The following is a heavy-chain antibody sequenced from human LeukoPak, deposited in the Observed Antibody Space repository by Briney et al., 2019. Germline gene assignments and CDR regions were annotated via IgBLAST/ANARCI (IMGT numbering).Heavy chain of an antibody. CDR3: ARDALDYDCSSTSCYGGVDI. CDR1: GGSISSYY. CDR2: IYTSGST. J-gene: IGHJ3*02. V-gene: IGHV4-4*07. D-gene: IGHD2-2*01. Sequence: SETLSLTCTVSGGSISSYYWGWIRQPAGKGLEWIGRIYTSGSTNYNPSLKSRVTMSVDTSKNQFSLKLSSVTAADTAVYYCARDALDYDCSSTSCYGGVDIWGQGTMVTVSS.